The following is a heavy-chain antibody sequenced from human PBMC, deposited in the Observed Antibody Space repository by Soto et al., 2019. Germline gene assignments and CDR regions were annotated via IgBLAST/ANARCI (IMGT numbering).Heavy chain of an antibody. CDR3: SRAFGYVHSSDSSLTAVFDI. Sequence: QVQLQESGPGLVKPSQTLSLTCTVSGGSISSGDSYWSWIRQPPGKGLEWIGYIHYSGSTYYMPCLKRRAPLDLDMSKNQFSPKLNSGPAADTAVYYWSRAFGYVHSSDSSLTAVFDIWGQGTLVTVSS. J-gene: IGHJ3*02. CDR2: IHYSGST. V-gene: IGHV4-30-4*01. CDR1: GGSISSGDSY. D-gene: IGHD6-19*01.